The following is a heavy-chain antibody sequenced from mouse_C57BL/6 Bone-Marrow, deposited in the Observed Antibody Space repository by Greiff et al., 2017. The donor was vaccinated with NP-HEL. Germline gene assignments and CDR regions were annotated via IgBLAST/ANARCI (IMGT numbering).Heavy chain of an antibody. J-gene: IGHJ4*01. CDR3: ADLRLKKHYYAMDY. Sequence: QVQLQQSGAELARPGASVKLSCKASGYTFTSYGISWVKQRTGQGLEWIGEIYPRSGNTYYNEKVKGKATLTADKSSSTAYMELRSLTSEDSAVYFCADLRLKKHYYAMDYWGQGTSVTVSS. V-gene: IGHV1-81*01. CDR2: IYPRSGNT. D-gene: IGHD3-2*02. CDR1: GYTFTSYG.